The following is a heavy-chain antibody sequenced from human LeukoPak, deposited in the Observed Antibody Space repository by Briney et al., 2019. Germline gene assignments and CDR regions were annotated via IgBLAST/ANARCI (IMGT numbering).Heavy chain of an antibody. D-gene: IGHD1-26*01. Sequence: SETLSLTCAVYGESFSGFHWSWIRQSPEKGLEWIGEVHHSGSSNYNPSLKSRVTISADTSKNQFSLKLSAVTAADTAVYYCARRPRESGTDDGPSGLDYWGQGTLVTVSP. CDR3: ARRPRESGTDDGPSGLDY. CDR2: VHHSGSS. J-gene: IGHJ4*02. V-gene: IGHV4-34*01. CDR1: GESFSGFH.